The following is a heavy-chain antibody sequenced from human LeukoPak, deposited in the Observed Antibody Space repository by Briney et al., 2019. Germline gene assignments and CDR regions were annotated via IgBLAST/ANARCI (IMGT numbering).Heavy chain of an antibody. CDR2: ITASGGST. CDR3: AKGTSGNYWRNPFDI. J-gene: IGHJ3*02. CDR1: GFTFSSYA. V-gene: IGHV3-23*01. Sequence: AGGSLRLSCAASGFTFSSYAMGWVRQAPGKGLEWVSGITASGGSTYYADSVKGRFTILRDNSKNTLYLQMNSLRLEDTAVYYCAKGTSGNYWRNPFDIWGQGTIVTVSS. D-gene: IGHD1-26*01.